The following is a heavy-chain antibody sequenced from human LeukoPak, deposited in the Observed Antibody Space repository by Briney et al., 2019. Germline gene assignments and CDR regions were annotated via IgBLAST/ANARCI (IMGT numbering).Heavy chain of an antibody. D-gene: IGHD2-8*01. CDR2: IGTAGDT. CDR3: ANGVYYDAFDI. Sequence: PGGSLRLSCAASGFTFSSYDMHWVRQATGKGLEWVSAIGTAGDTYYPGSVKGRFTISRENAKNSLYLQMNSLRAGDTAVYYCANGVYYDAFDIWGQGTMVTVSS. V-gene: IGHV3-13*01. J-gene: IGHJ3*02. CDR1: GFTFSSYD.